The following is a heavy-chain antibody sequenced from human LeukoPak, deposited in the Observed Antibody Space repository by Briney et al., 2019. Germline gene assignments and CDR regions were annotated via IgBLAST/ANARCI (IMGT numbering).Heavy chain of an antibody. D-gene: IGHD3-22*01. J-gene: IGHJ4*02. Sequence: ASVKVSCKVSGYTLTELSMHWVRQAPGKGLEWMGGFDPEDGETFYAQKFQGRVTMTKDTSTDTAYMELSSLRSEDTAVYYCTTDYYYDSSGSYYTIDYWGQGTLVTVSS. CDR2: FDPEDGET. CDR1: GYTLTELS. V-gene: IGHV1-24*01. CDR3: TTDYYYDSSGSYYTIDY.